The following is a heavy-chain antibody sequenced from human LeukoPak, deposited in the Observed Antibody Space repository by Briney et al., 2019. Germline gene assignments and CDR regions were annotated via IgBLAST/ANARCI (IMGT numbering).Heavy chain of an antibody. D-gene: IGHD5-24*01. CDR2: IYYSGST. Sequence: SQTLSLTCTVSGGSISSGDYYWSWIRQPPGRGLEWIGYIYYSGSTYYNPSLKSRVTISVDTSKNQFSLKLSSVTAADTAVYYCARRGDGPSWEFDYWGQGTLVTVSS. V-gene: IGHV4-30-4*08. CDR1: GGSISSGDYY. J-gene: IGHJ4*02. CDR3: ARRGDGPSWEFDY.